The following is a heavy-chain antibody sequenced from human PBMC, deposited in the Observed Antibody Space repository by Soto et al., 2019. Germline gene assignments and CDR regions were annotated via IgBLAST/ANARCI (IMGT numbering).Heavy chain of an antibody. Sequence: GGSLRLSCAASGFTFSSYAMSWVRQAPGKGLGWVAGISFNSGNTYYADSVKGRFTVSRDNSKNTLYLQMDSLRAEDTAVYYCAKTSSGKYYGDAFDIWGQGALVTVSS. J-gene: IGHJ3*02. CDR1: GFTFSSYA. CDR3: AKTSSGKYYGDAFDI. D-gene: IGHD6-19*01. CDR2: ISFNSGNT. V-gene: IGHV3-23*01.